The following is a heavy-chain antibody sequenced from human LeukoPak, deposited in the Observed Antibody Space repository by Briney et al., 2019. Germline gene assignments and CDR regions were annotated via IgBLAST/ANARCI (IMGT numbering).Heavy chain of an antibody. D-gene: IGHD7-27*01. CDR1: GFTFSSYG. Sequence: GGSLRLSCAASGFTFSSYGMHWVRQAPGKGLEWVAVISYDGSNKYYADSVKGRFTISRDNSKNTLYLQMNSLGAEDTAVYYCVQDWAWGAFGYWGQGTLVTVSS. CDR2: ISYDGSNK. V-gene: IGHV3-30*18. J-gene: IGHJ4*02. CDR3: VQDWAWGAFGY.